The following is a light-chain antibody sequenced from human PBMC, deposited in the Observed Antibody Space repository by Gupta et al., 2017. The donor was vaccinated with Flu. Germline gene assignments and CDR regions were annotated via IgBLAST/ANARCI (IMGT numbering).Light chain of an antibody. V-gene: IGLV3-21*03. J-gene: IGLJ2*01. CDR2: DDD. CDR3: QVWDIITDLVV. CDR1: NIESKS. Sequence: SYVLTQPPPVSVAPGKTARIACAGDNIESKSVHWYQQKPGQAPVLVGYDDDDRPSGIPERFAGSNSGDTANLTVTRVEAGDEADYACQVWDIITDLVVFGGGTKLTVL.